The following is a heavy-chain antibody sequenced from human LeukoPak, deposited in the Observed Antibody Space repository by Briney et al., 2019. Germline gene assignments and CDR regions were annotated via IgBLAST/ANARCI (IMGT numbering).Heavy chain of an antibody. CDR3: ARDISSGWYGGFDP. V-gene: IGHV3-64*01. CDR1: GFTFSSYA. D-gene: IGHD6-19*01. Sequence: GGSLRLSCAASGFTFSSYAMHWVRQAPGKGLEYVSAISSNGGSTYYANSVKGRFTISRDNSKNTLYLQMGSLRAEDMAVYYCARDISSGWYGGFDPWGQGTLVTVSS. CDR2: ISSNGGST. J-gene: IGHJ5*02.